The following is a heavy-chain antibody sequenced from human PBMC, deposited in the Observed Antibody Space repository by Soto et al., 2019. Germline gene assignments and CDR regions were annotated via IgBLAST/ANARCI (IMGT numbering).Heavy chain of an antibody. J-gene: IGHJ4*02. CDR2: IYYSGST. D-gene: IGHD2-21*02. Sequence: QVQLQESGPGLVKPSETLSLTCTVSGGSISSYYWSWIRQPPGKGLEWIGYIYYSGSTNYNPSLKSRVTISVDTSKNQFSLKLSSVTAADTAVYYCARHDGYCGGDCYPPAFDYWGQGTLVTVSS. CDR1: GGSISSYY. CDR3: ARHDGYCGGDCYPPAFDY. V-gene: IGHV4-59*08.